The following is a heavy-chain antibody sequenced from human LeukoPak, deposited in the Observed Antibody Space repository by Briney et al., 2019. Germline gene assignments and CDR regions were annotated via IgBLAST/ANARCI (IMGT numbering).Heavy chain of an antibody. D-gene: IGHD2-15*01. CDR1: GFTFSSYW. J-gene: IGHJ4*02. CDR2: IKQDGSEK. CDR3: ARDHVVVVAATPGFDY. Sequence: GGSLRLSCAASGFTFSSYWMSWVRRAPGKGLEWVANIKQDGSEKYYVDSVKGRFTISRDNAKNSLYLQMNSLRAEDTAVYYCARDHVVVVAATPGFDYWGQGTLVTVSS. V-gene: IGHV3-7*01.